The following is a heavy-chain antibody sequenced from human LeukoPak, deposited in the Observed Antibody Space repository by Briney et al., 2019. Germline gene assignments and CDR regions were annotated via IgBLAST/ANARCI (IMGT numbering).Heavy chain of an antibody. CDR1: GGSISGYY. D-gene: IGHD3-3*01. CDR2: ISYSGST. Sequence: SETVSLTCTVSGGSISGYYWSWIRQPPGKGLEWIGCISYSGSTKYNPSLKSRVGISLDTSKKQFSLHLGSVTAADTAVYYCVRDFDAWNAIDIWGQGTMVTVSS. CDR3: VRDFDAWNAIDI. V-gene: IGHV4-59*01. J-gene: IGHJ3*02.